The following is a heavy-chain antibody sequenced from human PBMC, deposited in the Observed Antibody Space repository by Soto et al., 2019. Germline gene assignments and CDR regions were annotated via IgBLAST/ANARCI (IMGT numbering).Heavy chain of an antibody. Sequence: EGQMLESGGGLVQPGGSLRLSCATSGFTFNSYAMSWVRQAPGKGLEWVSGISATGGSAWVSVISGSGGSTCYADIVKCRLTSSRDGSKNTVYQQMYHVSAEVSGVYYCAKGRQGGYNYCVSWGQGRPVTVSS. V-gene: IGHV3-23*01. CDR1: GFTFNSYA. CDR3: AKGRQGGYNYCVS. D-gene: IGHD1-26*01. J-gene: IGHJ4*02. CDR2: ISGSGGST.